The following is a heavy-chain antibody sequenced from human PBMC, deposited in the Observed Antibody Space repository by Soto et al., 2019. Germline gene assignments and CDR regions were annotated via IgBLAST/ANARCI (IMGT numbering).Heavy chain of an antibody. CDR2: ISAYNGNT. Sequence: QVQLVQSGAEVKKPGASVKVSCKASGCTFTSYGISWVRQAPGQGLEWMGWISAYNGNTNYAQKLQGRVTMTTDTSTSTAYMELRSLRSDDTAVYYCARDDKAKGDYSGRWRWFDPWGQGTLVTVSS. CDR3: ARDDKAKGDYSGRWRWFDP. D-gene: IGHD1-26*01. V-gene: IGHV1-18*01. CDR1: GCTFTSYG. J-gene: IGHJ5*02.